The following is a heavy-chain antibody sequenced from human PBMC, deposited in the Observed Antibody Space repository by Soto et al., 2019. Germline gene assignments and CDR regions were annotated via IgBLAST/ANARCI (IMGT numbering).Heavy chain of an antibody. CDR2: IGRSGSTI. V-gene: IGHV3-11*01. D-gene: IGHD3-3*01. Sequence: GGSLRLSCAASEFTFSDYYMSWIRQAPGKGLEWVSYIGRSGSTIYYSDSVKGRFTISRDNAKNSLWLQMSGLRAEDTAVYYCARRSGYAFDIWGQGTMVTVSS. J-gene: IGHJ3*02. CDR3: ARRSGYAFDI. CDR1: EFTFSDYY.